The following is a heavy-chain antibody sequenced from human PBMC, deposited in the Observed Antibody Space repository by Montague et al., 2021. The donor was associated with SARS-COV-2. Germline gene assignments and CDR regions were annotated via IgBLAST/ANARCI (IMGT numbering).Heavy chain of an antibody. CDR1: GGSISSSSYY. V-gene: IGHV4-39*07. D-gene: IGHD6-13*01. Sequence: SETLSLTCTVSGGSISSSSYYWGWICQPPGKGLEWIGSIYYSGSTYYXPSLKSRVTISVDTSKNQFSLKLSSVTAADTAVYYCARVGRQQLVRLSGMDVWGQGTTVTVSS. CDR2: IYYSGST. J-gene: IGHJ6*02. CDR3: ARVGRQQLVRLSGMDV.